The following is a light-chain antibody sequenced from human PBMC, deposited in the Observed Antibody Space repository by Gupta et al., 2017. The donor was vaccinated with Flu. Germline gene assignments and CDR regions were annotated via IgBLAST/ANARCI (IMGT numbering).Light chain of an antibody. CDR2: KDS. CDR1: TLPKKY. V-gene: IGLV3-16*01. J-gene: IGLJ3*02. Sequence: GQRARITCSGETLPKKYAYWSQQKPGQSPMLVIYKDSERPSGIPERFSGSSSGTMATMTISGVQAEDEADYNCLSADSSGTYRMFGGGTKLTVL. CDR3: LSADSSGTYRM.